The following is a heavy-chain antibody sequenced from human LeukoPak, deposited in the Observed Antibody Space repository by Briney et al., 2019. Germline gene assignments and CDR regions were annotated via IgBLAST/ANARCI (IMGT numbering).Heavy chain of an antibody. CDR1: GFTFISYR. D-gene: IGHD5-18*01. Sequence: PGGSLRLSCAASGFTFISYRMHWVRQAPGKGLVWVSRINGDGSSTDFADSVKGRFTISRDNAKNTLYLQMNSLRAEDTAVYYCARDAPGNTALDYWGQGTLVTVSS. J-gene: IGHJ4*02. CDR3: ARDAPGNTALDY. V-gene: IGHV3-74*01. CDR2: INGDGSST.